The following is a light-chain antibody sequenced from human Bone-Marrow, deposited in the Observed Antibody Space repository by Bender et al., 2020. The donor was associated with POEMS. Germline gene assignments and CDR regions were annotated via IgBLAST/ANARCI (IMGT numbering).Light chain of an antibody. CDR3: ATWDDSLSGRI. CDR1: SSDVGGYNY. Sequence: QSALTQPASVSGSPGQSITISCTGTSSDVGGYNYVSWYQQHPGTAPKLLIYGYINRPSGVPDRFSGSKSGTSASLAISGLRSEDEADYYCATWDDSLSGRIFGGGTKLTVL. V-gene: IGLV2-14*03. CDR2: GYI. J-gene: IGLJ2*01.